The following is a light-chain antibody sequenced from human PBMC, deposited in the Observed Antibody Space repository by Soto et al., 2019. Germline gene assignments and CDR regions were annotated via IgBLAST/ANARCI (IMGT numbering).Light chain of an antibody. CDR2: GAS. V-gene: IGKV3-15*01. CDR3: QQDNNWPPWT. J-gene: IGKJ1*01. Sequence: EIVMTQSPATLSVSPGERATLSCRASQSVNSNLAWYQLKPGQAPRLLIYGASTRATGIPATFSGSGSGTEFTLTISSLQSEDFAVYYCQQDNNWPPWTFGQGTKVEIK. CDR1: QSVNSN.